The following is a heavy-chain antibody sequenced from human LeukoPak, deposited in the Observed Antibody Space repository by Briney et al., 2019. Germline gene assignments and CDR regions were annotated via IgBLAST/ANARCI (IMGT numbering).Heavy chain of an antibody. D-gene: IGHD3-10*01. CDR3: ATPRDYYGSGSYYSDAFDI. Sequence: SVKVSCKASGDTFSSYPINWVRQAPGQGLEWMGGIIPIFGTSNYAQKFQGRVTITADESTSTAYMELSSLRSEDTAVYYCATPRDYYGSGSYYSDAFDIWGQGTMVTVSS. V-gene: IGHV1-69*13. CDR2: IIPIFGTS. CDR1: GDTFSSYP. J-gene: IGHJ3*02.